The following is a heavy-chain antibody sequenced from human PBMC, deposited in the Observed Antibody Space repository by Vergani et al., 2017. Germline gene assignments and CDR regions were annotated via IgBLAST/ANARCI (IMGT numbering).Heavy chain of an antibody. D-gene: IGHD6-19*01. Sequence: QVQLQESGPGLVKPSQTLSLTCTVSGGSITNGGFSWNWIRQPPGKGPEWIGYIFPSGNSDYNPSLKSRVAISVDTSKNQFSLKVTSVTAADTAVYFCARQRPGSGWSPGDFDDWGQGILVTVSS. V-gene: IGHV4-30-2*03. CDR1: GGSITNGGFS. CDR3: ARQRPGSGWSPGDFDD. CDR2: IFPSGNS. J-gene: IGHJ4*02.